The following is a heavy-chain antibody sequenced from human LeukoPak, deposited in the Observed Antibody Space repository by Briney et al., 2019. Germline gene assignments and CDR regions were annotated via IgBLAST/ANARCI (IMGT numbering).Heavy chain of an antibody. V-gene: IGHV1-2*02. CDR1: GYTFTGYY. Sequence: GASVKVSCKASGYTFTGYYMHWVRQAPGQGLEWMGWINPNSGGTNYAQKFQGRVTMTRDTSISTAYMELSRLRSDDTAVYYCARDGDSSSSFYYYYYMDVWGKGTTVTVSS. CDR3: ARDGDSSSSFYYYYYMDV. CDR2: INPNSGGT. D-gene: IGHD6-6*01. J-gene: IGHJ6*03.